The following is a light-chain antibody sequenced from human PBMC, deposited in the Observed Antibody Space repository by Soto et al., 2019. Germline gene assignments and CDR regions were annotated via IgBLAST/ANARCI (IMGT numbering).Light chain of an antibody. V-gene: IGLV2-14*01. CDR3: TSYTSTNTVI. J-gene: IGLJ2*01. CDR1: STDVGGYNF. CDR2: EVT. Sequence: QSVLTQPASVSGSPGQSITMSCAGTSTDVGGYNFVSWYQQHPGKAPKLMIYEVTKRPSGVSDRFSGSKSGNTASLTISGLQAEDEADYYCTSYTSTNTVIFGGGTKLTVL.